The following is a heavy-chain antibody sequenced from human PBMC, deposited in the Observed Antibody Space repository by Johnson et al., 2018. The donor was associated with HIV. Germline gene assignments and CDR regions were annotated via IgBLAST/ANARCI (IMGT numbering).Heavy chain of an antibody. V-gene: IGHV3-20*04. CDR2: INWNGGST. Sequence: EQLVESGGGVVRPGGSLRLSCAASGFTFDDYGMSWVRQAPGKGLEWVSGINWNGGSTGYADSVKGRFTISRDNSKNTLYLQMNSLRAEDTAVYYCARAGCGGDCSTDAFDIWGQGTMVTVSS. D-gene: IGHD2-21*02. CDR3: ARAGCGGDCSTDAFDI. J-gene: IGHJ3*02. CDR1: GFTFDDYG.